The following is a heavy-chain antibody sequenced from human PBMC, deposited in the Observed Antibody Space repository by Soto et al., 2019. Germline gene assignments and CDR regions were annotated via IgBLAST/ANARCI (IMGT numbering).Heavy chain of an antibody. J-gene: IGHJ6*02. D-gene: IGHD2-2*01. CDR2: IYYSGST. V-gene: IGHV4-61*01. CDR3: AREVVLVPAAIRLAYYYGMDV. Sequence: QVQLQESGPGLVKPSETLSLTCTVSGGSVSSGSYYWSWIRQPPGKGLEWIGYIYYSGSTNYNPSLKSLVTISVDTSKNQCSLKLSSVTAADTAVYYCAREVVLVPAAIRLAYYYGMDVWGQGTTVTVSS. CDR1: GGSVSSGSYY.